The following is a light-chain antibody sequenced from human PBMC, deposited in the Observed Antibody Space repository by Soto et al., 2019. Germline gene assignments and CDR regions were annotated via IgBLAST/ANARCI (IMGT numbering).Light chain of an antibody. J-gene: IGKJ1*01. V-gene: IGKV1-5*01. Sequence: DIEMIQSPSTLSASVGDRVTITCRASQSISMWLAWYQQKPGKAPKLLIYDASTLQSGVPSRFSGSGSGTEFTLTISSLEPDAFATYYCQQYDTYPWTFGQGTKVDIK. CDR1: QSISMW. CDR2: DAS. CDR3: QQYDTYPWT.